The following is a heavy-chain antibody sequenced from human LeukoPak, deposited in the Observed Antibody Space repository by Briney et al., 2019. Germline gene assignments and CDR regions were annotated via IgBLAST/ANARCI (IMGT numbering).Heavy chain of an antibody. V-gene: IGHV4-4*07. CDR2: IYTSGST. CDR3: ARGGYYNSGSYNWFHP. J-gene: IGHJ5*02. CDR1: SGSISSYF. Sequence: SETLSLTCTVSSGSISSYFWSWIRHPAGKGLEWIGRIYTSGSTNYNPSLKSRVTMSVDTSKNQFSLKLSSVTAADTAVYYCARGGYYNSGSYNWFHPWGQGTLVTVSS. D-gene: IGHD3-10*01.